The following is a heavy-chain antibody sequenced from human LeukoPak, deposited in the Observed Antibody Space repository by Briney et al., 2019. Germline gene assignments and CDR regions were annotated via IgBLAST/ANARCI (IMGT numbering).Heavy chain of an antibody. CDR3: AREQVDTLGSWFDP. D-gene: IGHD5-18*01. Sequence: GGSLRLSCAASGLTFSDYYMSWIRQAPGKGLEWVSYISSSGSTIYYADSVKGRFTISRDNAKNSLYLQMNSLRAEDTVVYYCAREQVDTLGSWFDPWGQGTLVTVSS. CDR1: GLTFSDYY. CDR2: ISSSGSTI. V-gene: IGHV3-11*01. J-gene: IGHJ5*02.